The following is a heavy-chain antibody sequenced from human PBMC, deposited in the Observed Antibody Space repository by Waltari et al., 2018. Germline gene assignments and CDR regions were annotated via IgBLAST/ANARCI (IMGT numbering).Heavy chain of an antibody. D-gene: IGHD6-13*01. CDR3: ARGQQQLVRGYYYYGMDV. CDR2: IYHSGTT. V-gene: IGHV4-4*02. CDR1: GGSISSSNW. Sequence: QVQLQESGPGLVKPSGTLSLTCAVSGGSISSSNWWSWVRQPPGKGLEWIGEIYHSGTTNYNPSLKSRVTISVDKSKNQFSLKLSSVTAADTAVYYCARGQQQLVRGYYYYGMDVWGQGTTVTVSS. J-gene: IGHJ6*02.